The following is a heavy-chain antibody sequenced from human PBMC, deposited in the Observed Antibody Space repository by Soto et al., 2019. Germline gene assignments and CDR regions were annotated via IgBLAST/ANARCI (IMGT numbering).Heavy chain of an antibody. V-gene: IGHV1-3*01. CDR3: ARDLETTGGYRLGKRFDL. Sequence: QVQLVQSGAEVKKPGASVKVSCKASGYTFTSYAMHWVRQAPGQRLEWMGWINAGNGNTKYSQKFQGRVTITRDTSASTAYMELSSLRSEDTAVYYCARDLETTGGYRLGKRFDLWGRGTLVTVSS. CDR2: INAGNGNT. D-gene: IGHD5-18*01. CDR1: GYTFTSYA. J-gene: IGHJ2*01.